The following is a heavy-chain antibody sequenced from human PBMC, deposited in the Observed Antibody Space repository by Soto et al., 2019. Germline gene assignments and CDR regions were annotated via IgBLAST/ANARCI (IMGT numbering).Heavy chain of an antibody. CDR2: ISYDGSNK. J-gene: IGHJ4*02. CDR1: GFTFSSYG. V-gene: IGHV3-30*18. Sequence: QVQLVESGGGVVQPGRSLRLSCAASGFTFSSYGMHWVRQAPGKGLEGVAVISYDGSNKYYADSVKGRFTISRDNSKNTLYLQMNSLRAEDTAVYYCAKDSIPAAILGEYYFDYWGQGTLVTVSS. D-gene: IGHD2-2*01. CDR3: AKDSIPAAILGEYYFDY.